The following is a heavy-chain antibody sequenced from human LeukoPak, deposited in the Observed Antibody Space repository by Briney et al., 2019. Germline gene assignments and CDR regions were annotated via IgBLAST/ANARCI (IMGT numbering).Heavy chain of an antibody. CDR1: GGSISSYY. D-gene: IGHD1-26*01. Sequence: SETLSLTCTVSGGSISSYYWSWIRQPPGKGLEWVGYIYYSGSTNYNPSLKSRVSISVATSKTHFSLNLTSVPPPDPPVYYFPIPCASSPPPDYWGQGTLVTVSS. V-gene: IGHV4-59*01. CDR3: PIPCASSPPPDY. CDR2: IYYSGST. J-gene: IGHJ4*02.